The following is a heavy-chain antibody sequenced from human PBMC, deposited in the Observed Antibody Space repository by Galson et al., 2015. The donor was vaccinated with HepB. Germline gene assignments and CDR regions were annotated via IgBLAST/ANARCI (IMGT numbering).Heavy chain of an antibody. D-gene: IGHD3-22*01. CDR1: GLIFSNSV. Sequence: SLRLSCAASGLIFSNSVMNWVRQAPGKGLEWVALISADDGRNKNYADSVKGRFTISRDNSKNTLFLEMNSLRAEDTAFYYGAREGFSSGHAGIFDCWGQGTLVTVSS. CDR3: AREGFSSGHAGIFDC. J-gene: IGHJ4*02. V-gene: IGHV3-30*04. CDR2: ISADDGRNK.